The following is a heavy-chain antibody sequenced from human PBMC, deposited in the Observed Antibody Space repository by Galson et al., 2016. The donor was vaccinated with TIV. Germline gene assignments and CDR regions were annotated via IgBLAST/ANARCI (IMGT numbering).Heavy chain of an antibody. J-gene: IGHJ4*02. V-gene: IGHV4-34*12. CDR3: AVRPRSGHADRQHY. CDR1: GGSFNGYY. Sequence: SETLSLTCAVYGGSFNGYYWTWIRQAPGKGLEWVGEVIPSGSTDANPSLKSRVTIPVDTSKNQFSLHLRSVTAADTAVYYCAVRPRSGHADRQHYWGPGTLVTVSS. D-gene: IGHD2-15*01. CDR2: VIPSGST.